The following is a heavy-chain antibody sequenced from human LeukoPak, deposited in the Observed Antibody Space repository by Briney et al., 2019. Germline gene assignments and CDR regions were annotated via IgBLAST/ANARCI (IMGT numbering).Heavy chain of an antibody. J-gene: IGHJ4*02. CDR3: AREFGSSSSSGYYFDY. CDR2: IIPIFGTA. D-gene: IGHD6-6*01. CDR1: GYTFTSYG. Sequence: SVKVSCKASGYTFTSYGISWVRQAPGQGLEWMGGIIPIFGTANYAQKFQGRVTITADESTSTAYMELSSLRSEDTAVYYCAREFGSSSSSGYYFDYWGQGTLVTVSS. V-gene: IGHV1-69*13.